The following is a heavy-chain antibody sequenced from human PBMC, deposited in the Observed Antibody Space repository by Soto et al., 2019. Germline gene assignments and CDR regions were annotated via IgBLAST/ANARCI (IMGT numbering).Heavy chain of an antibody. Sequence: GSLQLACTASGCTVSSYRMNWVRQAPGKGLEWVSSISSSSSYIYYADSVKGRFTISRDNAKNSLYLQMNSLRAEDTAVYYCARYARGYAYYHDSSGYYAPFDYWGQGTPVTVSS. D-gene: IGHD3-22*01. J-gene: IGHJ4*02. CDR2: ISSSSSYI. CDR3: ARYARGYAYYHDSSGYYAPFDY. CDR1: GCTVSSYR. V-gene: IGHV3-21*01.